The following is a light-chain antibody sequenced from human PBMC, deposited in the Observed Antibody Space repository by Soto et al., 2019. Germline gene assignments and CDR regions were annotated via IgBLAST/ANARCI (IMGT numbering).Light chain of an antibody. CDR3: QQYDNSPHT. CDR2: GAS. CDR1: QSVTSSY. Sequence: EIVLTQSPGTLSLSPGERATLSCRASQSVTSSYLAWYQQQPGQAPMLLIYGASSRATGLPDRFSGSGSGTEFTLTISRLEPEDFAVYYCQQYDNSPHTFGGRTKVEIK. J-gene: IGKJ4*01. V-gene: IGKV3-20*01.